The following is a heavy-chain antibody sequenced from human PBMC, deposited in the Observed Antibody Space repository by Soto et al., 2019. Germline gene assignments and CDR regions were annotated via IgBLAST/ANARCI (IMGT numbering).Heavy chain of an antibody. CDR1: GDSVSTNSAT. CDR2: TYYRSKWFN. D-gene: IGHD2-8*01. J-gene: IGHJ4*02. V-gene: IGHV6-1*01. Sequence: SQTLSLTCAISGDSVSTNSATWDWIRQSPSRGFEWLGRTYYRSKWFNDYAVSVKGRISINPDTSNNQFSLQLNSVTPDDTAIYYCAKLRDFVVLPAGILDYWGPGTLVNVSS. CDR3: AKLRDFVVLPAGILDY.